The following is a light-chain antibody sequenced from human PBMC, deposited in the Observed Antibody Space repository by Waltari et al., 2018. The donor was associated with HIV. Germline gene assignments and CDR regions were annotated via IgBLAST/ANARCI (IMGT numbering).Light chain of an antibody. CDR1: QNIGRS. J-gene: IGKJ2*01. CDR2: EAS. CDR3: QQATSFPHT. V-gene: IGKV1-12*01. Sequence: IQMTQSPSSVSVSVGGGVSINCRASQNIGRSLAWYQFKPGKAPKLLVYEASRLNDGVPARFHATGSKSNFTLNINNLQSEDFAVYVCQQATSFPHTFG.